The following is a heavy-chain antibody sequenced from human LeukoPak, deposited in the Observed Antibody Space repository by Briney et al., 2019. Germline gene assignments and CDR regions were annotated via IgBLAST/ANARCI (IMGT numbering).Heavy chain of an antibody. Sequence: GASVKVSCKASGYTFTGYYMHWVRQAPGQGLEWMGWINPSSGGTNYAQKFQGWVTMTRDTSISTAYMEMNRLRSDDTAVYYCARDPGQYNYGYSDYWGQGTLVAVSS. D-gene: IGHD5-18*01. CDR2: INPSSGGT. J-gene: IGHJ4*02. V-gene: IGHV1-2*04. CDR1: GYTFTGYY. CDR3: ARDPGQYNYGYSDY.